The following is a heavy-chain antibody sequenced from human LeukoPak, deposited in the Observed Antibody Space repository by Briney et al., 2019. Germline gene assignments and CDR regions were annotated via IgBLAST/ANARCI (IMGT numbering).Heavy chain of an antibody. D-gene: IGHD3-10*01. CDR2: ISSSSYI. CDR1: GFTFSSYS. J-gene: IGHJ5*02. Sequence: GGSLRLSCAASGFTFSSYSMNWVRQAPGKGLEWVSSISSSSYIYYADSVKGRFTIPRDNAKNSLYLQMNSLRAEDTAVYYCARDRGRKFDPWGQGTLVTVSS. V-gene: IGHV3-21*01. CDR3: ARDRGRKFDP.